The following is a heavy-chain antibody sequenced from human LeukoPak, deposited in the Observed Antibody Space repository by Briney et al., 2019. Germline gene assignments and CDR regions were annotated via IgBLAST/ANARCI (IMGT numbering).Heavy chain of an antibody. D-gene: IGHD6-13*01. Sequence: GGSLRLSCAASGFTFSSYSMNWVRQAPGKGLEWVSYISSSSSTIYYADSVKGRFTISRDNAKNSLYLQMNSLRAEDTAVYYCARDLFPAAGPYYFDYWGQGTLVTVSS. CDR2: ISSSSSTI. J-gene: IGHJ4*02. CDR1: GFTFSSYS. CDR3: ARDLFPAAGPYYFDY. V-gene: IGHV3-48*04.